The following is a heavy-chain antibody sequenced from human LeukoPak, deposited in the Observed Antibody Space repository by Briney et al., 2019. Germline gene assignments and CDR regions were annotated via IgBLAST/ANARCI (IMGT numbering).Heavy chain of an antibody. CDR2: ISTVSTYT. J-gene: IGHJ6*03. CDR1: GFTFSDYS. V-gene: IGHV3-21*01. D-gene: IGHD3-3*01. Sequence: PGGSLRLSCAASGFTFSDYSINWVRQAPGKGLEWVSSISTVSTYTNYADSVRGRCSISRDNAKGLLYLQMSNLRDEDTSVYYCARDASGYFHYYYMDVWGKGTTVTVSS. CDR3: ARDASGYFHYYYMDV.